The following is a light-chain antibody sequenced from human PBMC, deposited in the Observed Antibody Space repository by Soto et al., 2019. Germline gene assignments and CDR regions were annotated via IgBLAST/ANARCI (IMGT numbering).Light chain of an antibody. CDR3: QQYNNWPRT. V-gene: IGKV3-15*01. J-gene: IGKJ1*01. CDR1: QSVSSN. Sequence: EILMTQSPATLSVSPGERASLSCRASQSVSSNLAWYQQKPGQAPRLLIYGASTRATGIPARFSGSGSGTMFTLTISSLQSEDFAVYYCQQYNNWPRTFGQGTKV. CDR2: GAS.